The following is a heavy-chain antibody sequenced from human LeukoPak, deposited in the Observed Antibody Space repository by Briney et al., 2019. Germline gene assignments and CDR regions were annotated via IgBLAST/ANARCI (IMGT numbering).Heavy chain of an antibody. V-gene: IGHV1-24*01. CDR3: ARRQQLDAGNWFDP. CDR2: FDPEDGET. J-gene: IGHJ5*02. D-gene: IGHD6-13*01. Sequence: ASVKVSCKVSGYTLTELSMHWVRQAPGKGLEWMGGFDPEDGETIYAQKFQGRVTMTEDTSTDTAYMELSSLRSEDTAVYYCARRQQLDAGNWFDPWGQGTLVTVSS. CDR1: GYTLTELS.